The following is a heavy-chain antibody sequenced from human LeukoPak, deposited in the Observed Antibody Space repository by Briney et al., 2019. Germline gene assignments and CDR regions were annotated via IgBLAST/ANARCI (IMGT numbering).Heavy chain of an antibody. V-gene: IGHV3-64*01. CDR3: ARDRAAMVRGVKYYYYGMDV. CDR2: ISSNGGST. CDR1: GFTFSTYA. D-gene: IGHD3-10*01. Sequence: GGSLRLSCAASGFTFSTYAMHSVRQAPGKGLEYVSAISSNGGSTYYANSVKGRFTISRDNSKNTLYLQMGSLRAEDMAVYYCARDRAAMVRGVKYYYYGMDVWGQGTTVTVSS. J-gene: IGHJ6*02.